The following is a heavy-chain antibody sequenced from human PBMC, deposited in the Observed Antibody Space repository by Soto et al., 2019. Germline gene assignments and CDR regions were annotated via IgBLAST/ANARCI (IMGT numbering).Heavy chain of an antibody. V-gene: IGHV1-2*04. D-gene: IGHD2-21*01. Sequence: ASVKVSCKASGYTFTGYDMHWVRQAPGQGLEWMGWINPNSGGTNYAQKFQGWVTMTRDTSISTAYMELSRLRSDDTAVYYCARDKAVMGYYYYYYGMDVWGQGTTVTVSS. CDR2: INPNSGGT. CDR3: ARDKAVMGYYYYYYGMDV. CDR1: GYTFTGYD. J-gene: IGHJ6*02.